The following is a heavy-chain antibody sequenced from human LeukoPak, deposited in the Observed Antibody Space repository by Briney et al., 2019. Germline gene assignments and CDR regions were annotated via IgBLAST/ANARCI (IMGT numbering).Heavy chain of an antibody. J-gene: IGHJ4*02. CDR3: ARDSTYYYDSSGYYFFDY. D-gene: IGHD3-22*01. CDR2: ISSSSSYI. CDR1: GFTFSSYW. V-gene: IGHV3-21*01. Sequence: GGSLRLSCAASGFTFSSYWMHWVRQAPGKGLEWVSSISSSSSYIYYADSVKGRFTISRDNAKNSLYLQMNSLRAEDTAAYYCARDSTYYYDSSGYYFFDYWGQGTLVTVSS.